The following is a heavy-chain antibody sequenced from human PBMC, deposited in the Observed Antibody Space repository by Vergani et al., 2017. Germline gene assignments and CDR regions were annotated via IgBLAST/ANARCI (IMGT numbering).Heavy chain of an antibody. V-gene: IGHV1-69*02. CDR2: IIPILGIA. CDR1: GGTFSSYT. Sequence: QVQLVQSGAEVKKPGSSVKVSCKASGGTFSSYTISWVRQAPGQGLEWMGRIIPILGIANYAQKFQGRVTITADKSTSTAYMELSSLRSEDTAVYYCAIVSITRTTGGYYGMDVWGQGTTVTVSS. D-gene: IGHD1-20*01. CDR3: AIVSITRTTGGYYGMDV. J-gene: IGHJ6*02.